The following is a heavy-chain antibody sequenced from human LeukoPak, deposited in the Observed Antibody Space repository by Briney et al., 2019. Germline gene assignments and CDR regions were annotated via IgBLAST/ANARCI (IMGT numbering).Heavy chain of an antibody. CDR2: ISSSSSYI. J-gene: IGHJ6*03. CDR3: ASDSSHRDYYYYMDV. D-gene: IGHD2/OR15-2a*01. CDR1: GFTFSSYS. V-gene: IGHV3-21*06. Sequence: GGSLRLSCAASGFTFSSYSMNWVRQAPGKGLEWVSSISSSSSYIYYADSVKGRFTISRENAKNSLYLQMNSLRAEDTAVYYCASDSSHRDYYYYMDVWGKGTTVTVSS.